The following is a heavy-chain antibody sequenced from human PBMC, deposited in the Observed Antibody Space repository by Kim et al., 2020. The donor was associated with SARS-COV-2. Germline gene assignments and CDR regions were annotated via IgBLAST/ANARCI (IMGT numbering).Heavy chain of an antibody. CDR1: GFTFGTFT. D-gene: IGHD5-18*01. CDR2: ISGSSKNT. CDR3: AKDRRGVVTAYNYFDF. J-gene: IGHJ4*02. Sequence: GGSLRLSCAASGFTFGTFTMNWVRQAPGKGLEWVSGISGSSKNTYYSDSVKGRFTISRDNSKNTLYLQMNSLRADDTAVYYCAKDRRGVVTAYNYFDFWGQGTLVTVSS. V-gene: IGHV3-23*01.